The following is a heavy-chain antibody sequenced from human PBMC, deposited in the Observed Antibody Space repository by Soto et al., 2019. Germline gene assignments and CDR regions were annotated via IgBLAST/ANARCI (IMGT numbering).Heavy chain of an antibody. CDR3: ARARTRYFDY. Sequence: QVQLLQSGAEVKKPGASVKVSCKASGYTFTSYGITWVRRAPGQGLEWMGWISAHNGNTDYAQKVQGRVIMTTDPSTSTAYMELRSRTSDDTAVYYCARARTRYFDYWGQGTLVTVSS. V-gene: IGHV1-18*04. CDR2: ISAHNGNT. J-gene: IGHJ4*02. D-gene: IGHD1-20*01. CDR1: GYTFTSYG.